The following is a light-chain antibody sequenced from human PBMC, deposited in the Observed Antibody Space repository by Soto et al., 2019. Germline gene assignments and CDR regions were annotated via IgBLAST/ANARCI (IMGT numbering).Light chain of an antibody. J-gene: IGKJ1*01. V-gene: IGKV3-20*01. CDR1: QSVSSSY. Sequence: EIVLTQSPGTLSLSPGERDTLSSRASQSVSSSYLAWYQQKPGQAPRLLIYGASSRATGIPDRFSGSGSGTDFTLTISRLEPEDFAVYYCQQYGSSSWTFGQGTKVDIK. CDR2: GAS. CDR3: QQYGSSSWT.